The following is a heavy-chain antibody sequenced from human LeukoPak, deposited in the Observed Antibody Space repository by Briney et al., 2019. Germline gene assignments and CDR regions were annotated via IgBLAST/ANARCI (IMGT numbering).Heavy chain of an antibody. CDR3: VKALGGYYYDSSGYYW. CDR2: XSXXXXST. Sequence: GGSLRLSCSASGFTXSSYAMXWVXXXPGXXXXXXSXXSXXXXSTYYAXXVXXRFTISRDNSKNTLYLQMSSLRAEDTAVYYCVKALGGYYYDSSGYYWWGQGTLVTVSS. J-gene: IGHJ4*02. CDR1: GFTXSSYA. V-gene: IGHV3-64D*09. D-gene: IGHD3-22*01.